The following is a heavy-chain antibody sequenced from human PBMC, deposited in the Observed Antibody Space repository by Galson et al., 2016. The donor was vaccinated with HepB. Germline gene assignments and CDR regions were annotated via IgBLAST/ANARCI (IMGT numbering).Heavy chain of an antibody. CDR3: AKDRWDSGSYYGAFDI. CDR1: GFTFHAYA. J-gene: IGHJ3*02. CDR2: IGWNGGSL. D-gene: IGHD1-26*01. Sequence: SLRLSCAASGFTFHAYAMPWVRQVPGKGLEWVSGIGWNGGSLGSADSVKGRFIISRDNAENSLYLQMNSLRAEDTAFYYCAKDRWDSGSYYGAFDIWGQGTMVTFSS. V-gene: IGHV3-9*01.